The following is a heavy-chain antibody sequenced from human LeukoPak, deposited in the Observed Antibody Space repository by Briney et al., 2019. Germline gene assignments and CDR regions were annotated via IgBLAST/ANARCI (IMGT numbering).Heavy chain of an antibody. CDR1: EFTFTSSA. CDR2: IVVGSGNT. V-gene: IGHV1-58*01. J-gene: IGHJ4*02. CDR3: AADLHYYGSGSFGPTLYYFDY. Sequence: ASVKVSCKASEFTFTSSAVQWVRQARGQRLEWIGWIVVGSGNTNYAQKFQERVTITRDMSTSTAYMELSSLRSEDTAVYYCAADLHYYGSGSFGPTLYYFDYWGQGTLVTVSS. D-gene: IGHD3-10*01.